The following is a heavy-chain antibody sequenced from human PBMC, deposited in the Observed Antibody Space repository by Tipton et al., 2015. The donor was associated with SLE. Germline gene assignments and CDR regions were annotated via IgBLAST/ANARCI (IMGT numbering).Heavy chain of an antibody. Sequence: QVQLVQSGAEVKKPGASVKVSCKASGYMFTTFDINWVRRAPGQGLEYMGWMNPDSGFTVYAKKFRGRVTMTTNSSTDTAYIESNSLTSAYTAVNYCAIGPAASGPEYFDHWGQGTLDTVSA. CDR3: AIGPAASGPEYFDH. CDR1: GYMFTTFD. CDR2: MNPDSGFT. J-gene: IGHJ4*02. V-gene: IGHV1-8*01. D-gene: IGHD6-25*01.